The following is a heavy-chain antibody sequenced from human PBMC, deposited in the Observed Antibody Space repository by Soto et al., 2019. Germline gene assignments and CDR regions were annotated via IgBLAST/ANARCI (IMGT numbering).Heavy chain of an antibody. CDR3: ARSGAYCTSITCLFDSF. J-gene: IGHJ4*02. D-gene: IGHD2-8*01. CDR2: ISADNGDT. V-gene: IGHV1-18*01. Sequence: QAQLVQSGGEVKKTGASVKVSCRASGYTFTSYGYAWVRQAPGQGLEWMGWISADNGDTNYAQKFQARVTLTTDTSTTTAEMELRNLGSDDTSVYYCARSGAYCTSITCLFDSFWGLGTLVTVSS. CDR1: GYTFTSYG.